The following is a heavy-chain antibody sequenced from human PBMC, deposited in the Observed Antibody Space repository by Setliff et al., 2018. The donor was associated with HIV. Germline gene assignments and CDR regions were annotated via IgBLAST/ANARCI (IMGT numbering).Heavy chain of an antibody. V-gene: IGHV4-31*03. J-gene: IGHJ3*02. CDR1: GGSISSGGYY. CDR2: IYYSGST. D-gene: IGHD3-22*01. CDR3: AREQDYYDSSGYSRSRAFDI. Sequence: PSETLSLTCTVSGGSISSGGYYWSWIRQHPGKGLEWIGYIYYSGSTYYNPSLKSRVTISVDTSKNQFSLKLSSVTAADTAVYYCAREQDYYDSSGYSRSRAFDIWGQGTMVTVSS.